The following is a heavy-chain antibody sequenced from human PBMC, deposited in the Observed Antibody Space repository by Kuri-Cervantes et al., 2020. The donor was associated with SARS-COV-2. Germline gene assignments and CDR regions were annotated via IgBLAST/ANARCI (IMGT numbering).Heavy chain of an antibody. J-gene: IGHJ4*02. V-gene: IGHV4-34*01. Sequence: GSLRLSCAVYGGSFSGYYWSWIRQPPGKGLEWIGEINHSGSTNYNPSLKSRVTLSVDTSKNQFSLKLSSVTAADTAVYYCARGRRGVPATVFDYWGQGTLVTVSS. CDR2: INHSGST. D-gene: IGHD2-2*01. CDR3: ARGRRGVPATVFDY. CDR1: GGSFSGYY.